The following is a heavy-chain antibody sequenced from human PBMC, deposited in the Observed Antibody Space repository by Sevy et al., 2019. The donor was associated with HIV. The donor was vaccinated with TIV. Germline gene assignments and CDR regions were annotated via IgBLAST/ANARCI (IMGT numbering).Heavy chain of an antibody. Sequence: GGSLRLSCAASGFIFSSYEMNWVRQAPGKGLEWVSSISGSGRFTYYADFVEGRFIISRDNSKNTLSVQMNSLRAEDTAVYYCAKGFCSGATCPRDYYYYGMDVWGQGTTVTVSS. CDR2: ISGSGRFT. J-gene: IGHJ6*02. D-gene: IGHD2-15*01. V-gene: IGHV3-23*01. CDR1: GFIFSSYE. CDR3: AKGFCSGATCPRDYYYYGMDV.